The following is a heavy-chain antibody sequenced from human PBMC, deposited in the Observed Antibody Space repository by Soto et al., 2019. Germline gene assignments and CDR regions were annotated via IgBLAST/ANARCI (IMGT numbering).Heavy chain of an antibody. CDR2: ISAYNGNT. D-gene: IGHD3-10*01. V-gene: IGHV1-18*01. Sequence: ASVNVSCNASGYTSTSYGISWVRQAPGQGLEWMGWISAYNGNTNYAQKLQGRVTMTTDTSTSTAYMELRSLRSDDTAVYYCAREITMVREYYFDYWGQGTLVNVSA. J-gene: IGHJ4*02. CDR1: GYTSTSYG. CDR3: AREITMVREYYFDY.